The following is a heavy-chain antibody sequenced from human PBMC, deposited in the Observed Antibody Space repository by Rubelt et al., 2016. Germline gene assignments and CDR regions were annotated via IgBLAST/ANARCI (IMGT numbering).Heavy chain of an antibody. D-gene: IGHD3-3*01. CDR2: ISGSGGST. CDR3: AREFETIFGVVIIGPGYYYGMDV. V-gene: IGHV3-23*01. CDR1: GFTFSSYA. Sequence: EVQLLESGGGLVQPGGSLRLSCAASGFTFSSYAMSWVRQAPGKGLEWVSAISGSGGSTYYADSVKGRFTISRDNSKNTLYLQMNSLRAEDTAVYYCAREFETIFGVVIIGPGYYYGMDVWGQGTTVTVSS. J-gene: IGHJ6*02.